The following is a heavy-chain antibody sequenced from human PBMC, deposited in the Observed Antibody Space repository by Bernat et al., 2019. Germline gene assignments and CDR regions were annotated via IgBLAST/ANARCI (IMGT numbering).Heavy chain of an antibody. CDR2: ISYDGSNK. Sequence: QVQLVESGGGVVQPGRSLRLSCAASGFTFSSYAMHWVRQAPGKGLEWVAVISYDGSNKYYADSVKGRFTISRDKSKNTLYLQMNSLRAEDTAVYYCALLTSSVATPVVDYWGQGTLVTVSS. CDR1: GFTFSSYA. J-gene: IGHJ4*02. D-gene: IGHD5-12*01. CDR3: ALLTSSVATPVVDY. V-gene: IGHV3-30*01.